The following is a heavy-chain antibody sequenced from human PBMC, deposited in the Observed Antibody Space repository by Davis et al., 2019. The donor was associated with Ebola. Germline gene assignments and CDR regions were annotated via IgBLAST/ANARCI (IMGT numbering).Heavy chain of an antibody. J-gene: IGHJ6*04. CDR3: AKGSVTIFGVAPDYYGMDV. CDR1: GFTFSSYW. D-gene: IGHD3-3*01. CDR2: INSDGSST. V-gene: IGHV3-74*01. Sequence: GESLKISCAASGFTFSSYWMHWVRQAPGKGLVWVSRINSDGSSTSYADSVKGRFTIPRDNAKNTLYLQMNSLRAEDTAVYYCAKGSVTIFGVAPDYYGMDVWGKGTTVTVSS.